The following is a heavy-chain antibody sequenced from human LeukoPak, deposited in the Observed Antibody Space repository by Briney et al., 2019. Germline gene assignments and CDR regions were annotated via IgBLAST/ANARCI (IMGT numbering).Heavy chain of an antibody. CDR1: GFTFSSYA. J-gene: IGHJ4*02. D-gene: IGHD3-22*01. CDR2: ISGSGGST. V-gene: IGHV3-23*01. Sequence: GGSLRLSCAASGFTFSSYAMSWVRQAPGKGLEWVSAISGSGGSTYYADSVKGRFTISRDNSKNTLYLEMNSLRAEDTAVYYCAKAPYYYDSSGYYSWGQGTLVTVSS. CDR3: AKAPYYYDSSGYYS.